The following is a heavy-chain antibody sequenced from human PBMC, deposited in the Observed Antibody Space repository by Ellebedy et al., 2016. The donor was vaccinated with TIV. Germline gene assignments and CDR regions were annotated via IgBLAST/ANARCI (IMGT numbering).Heavy chain of an antibody. V-gene: IGHV4-59*01. CDR3: AGDRRYWKDYYYGIDV. D-gene: IGHD1-1*01. CDR2: IYYSGST. Sequence: SETLSLTXTVSGCSISSYYWSWIRQPPGKGLEWIGYIYYSGSTNYNPSLKSRVTISVDTSKNQFSLKLSSVTAADTAVYYRAGDRRYWKDYYYGIDVWGQGTTVTVSS. J-gene: IGHJ6*02. CDR1: GCSISSYY.